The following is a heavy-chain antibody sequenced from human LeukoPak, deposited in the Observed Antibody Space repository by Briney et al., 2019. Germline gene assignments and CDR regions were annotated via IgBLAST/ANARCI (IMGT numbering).Heavy chain of an antibody. D-gene: IGHD3-3*01. J-gene: IGHJ4*02. CDR1: GFTFSSYG. CDR2: ISYDGSNK. Sequence: PGRSLRLSCAASGFTFSSYGMHWVRQAPGKGLEWVAVISYDGSNKYYADSVKGRFTISRDNSKNTLYLQMNSLRADDTAVYYCAKSPLRTRILLDYWGQGTLVTVSS. V-gene: IGHV3-30*18. CDR3: AKSPLRTRILLDY.